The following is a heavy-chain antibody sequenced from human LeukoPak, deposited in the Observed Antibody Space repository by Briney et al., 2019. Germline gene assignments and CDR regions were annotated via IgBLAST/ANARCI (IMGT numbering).Heavy chain of an antibody. J-gene: IGHJ3*02. V-gene: IGHV5-51*01. CDR1: GYTFTNFW. CDR3: ARLQGTMIVVAVLASGAFDI. CDR2: IYPDDSDT. Sequence: GESLKISCKTSGYTFTNFWIAWVRQMPGKGLEWLGAIYPDDSDTRYSPSLQGQVIISADKSISTAYLQWNSLKASDTAIYYCARLQGTMIVVAVLASGAFDIWGQGTMVTVSS. D-gene: IGHD3-22*01.